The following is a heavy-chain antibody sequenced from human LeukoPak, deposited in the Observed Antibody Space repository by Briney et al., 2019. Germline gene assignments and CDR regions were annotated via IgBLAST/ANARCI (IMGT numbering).Heavy chain of an antibody. D-gene: IGHD3-10*01. V-gene: IGHV4-34*01. J-gene: IGHJ4*02. CDR1: GGSISSYY. CDR2: INHSGST. CDR3: ARTASGGYFDY. Sequence: SETLSLTCTVSGGSISSYYWSWIRQPPGKGLEWIGEINHSGSTNYNPSLKSRVTISVDTSKNQFSLKLSSVTAADTTVYYCARTASGGYFDYWGQGTLVTVSS.